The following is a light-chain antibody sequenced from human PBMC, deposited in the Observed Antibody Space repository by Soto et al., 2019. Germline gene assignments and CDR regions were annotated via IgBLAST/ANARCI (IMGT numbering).Light chain of an antibody. CDR3: QQYNVWPPL. V-gene: IGKV3-20*01. J-gene: IGKJ5*01. Sequence: DSVLTQSPGTLSLSPGERATLTCRASQSVSNNYLAWYQQKPGQAPRLLIYGASNRATGIPDRFSGSGSGTEFILTISSVESEDFAVYYCQQYNVWPPLFGQGTRLEI. CDR2: GAS. CDR1: QSVSNNY.